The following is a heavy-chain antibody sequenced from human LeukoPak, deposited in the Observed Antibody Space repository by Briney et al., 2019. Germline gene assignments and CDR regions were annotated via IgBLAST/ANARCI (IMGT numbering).Heavy chain of an antibody. Sequence: GASVKVSCKASGYTFTGYYMHWVRQAPGQGLEWMGWINPNSGGTNYAQKFQGRVTMTRDTSISTAYMELSRLRSDDTAVYYCARDVKGFLEWLLVGYYFDYWGQGTLVTVSS. J-gene: IGHJ4*02. V-gene: IGHV1-2*02. CDR1: GYTFTGYY. CDR3: ARDVKGFLEWLLVGYYFDY. D-gene: IGHD3-3*01. CDR2: INPNSGGT.